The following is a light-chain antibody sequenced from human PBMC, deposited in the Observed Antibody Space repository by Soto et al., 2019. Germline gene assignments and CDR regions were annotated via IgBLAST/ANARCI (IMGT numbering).Light chain of an antibody. Sequence: QSVLTQPPSASGSPGQSVAISCTGTSSDVGGYNYGSWYQQHPGKAPKLMIYEVNKRPSGVPDRCSGSKSGNTASLTVSGLQAEDEADYYCSSYAGSSNVFGTGTKVTVL. CDR2: EVN. CDR3: SSYAGSSNV. J-gene: IGLJ1*01. CDR1: SSDVGGYNY. V-gene: IGLV2-8*01.